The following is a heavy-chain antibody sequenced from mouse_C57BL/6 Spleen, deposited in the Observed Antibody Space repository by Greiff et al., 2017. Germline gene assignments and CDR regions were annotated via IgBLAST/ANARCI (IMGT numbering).Heavy chain of an antibody. CDR2: IDPSDSYT. D-gene: IGHD5-1*01. J-gene: IGHJ4*01. Sequence: QVQLQQPGAELVMPGASVKLSCKASGYTFTSYWMHWVKQRPGQGLEWIGEIDPSDSYTNYNQKFKGKSTLTVDKSSSTAYMQLSSLTSEDSAVYYCARRGSNYAMDYWGQGTSVTVSS. CDR1: GYTFTSYW. CDR3: ARRGSNYAMDY. V-gene: IGHV1-69*01.